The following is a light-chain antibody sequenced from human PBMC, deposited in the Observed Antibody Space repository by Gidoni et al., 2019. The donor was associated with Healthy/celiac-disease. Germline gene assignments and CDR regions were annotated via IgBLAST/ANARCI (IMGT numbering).Light chain of an antibody. CDR1: QSVLHSNGYNY. V-gene: IGKV2-28*01. Sequence: DIVMTQSPLSLPVTPGEPASISCRSSQSVLHSNGYNYLIWYLQKPGQSPQLLIYLGSNRATGVPDRFSGSGSGTDFTLKISRVEAEDVGVYYCMQALQTPRTFGQXTKVEIK. J-gene: IGKJ1*01. CDR2: LGS. CDR3: MQALQTPRT.